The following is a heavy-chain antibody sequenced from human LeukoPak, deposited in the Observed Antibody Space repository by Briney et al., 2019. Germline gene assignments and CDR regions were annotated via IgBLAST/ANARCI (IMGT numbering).Heavy chain of an antibody. V-gene: IGHV4-34*01. CDR3: ARARGLVTTAPDY. Sequence: SETLSLTCAVYGGSFSGYCWSWIREPPGKGLEWIGEINRSGSTNYNPSLKSRVTISVDTSKNQFSLKLSSVTAADTAVYYCARARGLVTTAPDYWGQGTLVTVSS. CDR1: GGSFSGYC. J-gene: IGHJ4*02. D-gene: IGHD2-21*02. CDR2: INRSGST.